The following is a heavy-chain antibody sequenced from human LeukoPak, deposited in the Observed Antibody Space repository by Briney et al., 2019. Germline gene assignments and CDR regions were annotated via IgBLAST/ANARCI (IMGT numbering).Heavy chain of an antibody. Sequence: PGGSLRLSCAASGFTFSSYAMSWVRQAPGKGLEWVSAISGSGGSTYYADSVKGRFTISRDNSKNTLYLQMNSLRAEDTAVYYCANATAAEAKYYYYGMDVWGQGTTVTVSS. CDR2: ISGSGGST. D-gene: IGHD6-13*01. CDR3: ANATAAEAKYYYYGMDV. CDR1: GFTFSSYA. V-gene: IGHV3-23*01. J-gene: IGHJ6*02.